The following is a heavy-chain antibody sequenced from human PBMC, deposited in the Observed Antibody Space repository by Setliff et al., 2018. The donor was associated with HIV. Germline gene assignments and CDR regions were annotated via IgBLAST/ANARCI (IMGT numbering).Heavy chain of an antibody. Sequence: VASVKVSCKASGGIVSINWVRQAPGQRLEWMGGIIPILGIPNYAQKFQGRVTITADKSTTTVYMELSSLGSEDTAVYYCARGQTTNNIKAEAFDIWGQGTLVTVSS. CDR2: IIPILGIP. J-gene: IGHJ3*02. CDR1: GGIVS. CDR3: ARGQTTNNIKAEAFDI. D-gene: IGHD1-20*01. V-gene: IGHV1-69*10.